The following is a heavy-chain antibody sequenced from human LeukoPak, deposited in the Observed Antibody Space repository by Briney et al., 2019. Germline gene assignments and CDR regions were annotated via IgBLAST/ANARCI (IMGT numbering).Heavy chain of an antibody. CDR3: ARDLVTVTKGFDI. Sequence: SETLSLTCTVSGGSITSHYWSWIRQPPGKGLEWIGHIYYSGSTNYNPSLKSRVTISVDTSKNQFSLKLSSVTAADTAVYYCARDLVTVTKGFDIWGQGTMVSVSS. J-gene: IGHJ3*02. CDR2: IYYSGST. D-gene: IGHD4-17*01. CDR1: GGSITSHY. V-gene: IGHV4-59*11.